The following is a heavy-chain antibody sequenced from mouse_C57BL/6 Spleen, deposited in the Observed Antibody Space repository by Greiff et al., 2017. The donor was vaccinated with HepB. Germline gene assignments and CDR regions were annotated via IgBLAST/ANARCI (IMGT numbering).Heavy chain of an antibody. CDR3: TRASNYVGYFDY. CDR1: GFNIKDYY. J-gene: IGHJ2*01. D-gene: IGHD2-5*01. CDR2: IDPEDGDT. Sequence: EVQLQQSGAELVRPGASVKLSCTASGFNIKDYYMHWVKQRPEQGLEWNGRIDPEDGDTEYAPKFQGKATMTADTSSNTAYLQLSSLTSEDTAVYYCTRASNYVGYFDYWGQGTTLTVSS. V-gene: IGHV14-1*01.